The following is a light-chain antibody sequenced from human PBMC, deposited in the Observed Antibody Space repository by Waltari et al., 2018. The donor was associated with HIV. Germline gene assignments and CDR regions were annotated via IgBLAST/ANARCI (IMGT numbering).Light chain of an antibody. CDR3: QQYYSTPWT. CDR1: QSVLYSSNNKNY. CDR2: WAS. Sequence: DIVMTQSPDSLAVSLGEGPNTNCKSSQSVLYSSNNKNYLAWYQQKPGQPSKLLIYWASTRESGVPDRFSGSGSGTDFTLTISSLQAEDVAVYYCQQYYSTPWTFGQGTKVEIK. J-gene: IGKJ1*01. V-gene: IGKV4-1*01.